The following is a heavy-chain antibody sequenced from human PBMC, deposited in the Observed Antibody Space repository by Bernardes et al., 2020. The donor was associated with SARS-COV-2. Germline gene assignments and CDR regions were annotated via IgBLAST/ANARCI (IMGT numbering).Heavy chain of an antibody. Sequence: GGSLRLSCAASGFTFSRHWLHWVRQAPGKGLVWVSRISSDGTTTSSADSVKGRFTISRDNAKNTVFLQMNSLRVEDTGVYYCATRAIIVMPAPIDSGLDVWGQGTTVTVSS. CDR1: GFTFSRHW. CDR3: ATRAIIVMPAPIDSGLDV. J-gene: IGHJ6*02. V-gene: IGHV3-74*01. D-gene: IGHD1-26*01. CDR2: ISSDGTTT.